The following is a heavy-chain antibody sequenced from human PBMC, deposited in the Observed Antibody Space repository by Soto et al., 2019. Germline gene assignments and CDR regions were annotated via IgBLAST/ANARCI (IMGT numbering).Heavy chain of an antibody. CDR2: IRTTTDGGTA. D-gene: IGHD2-2*01. CDR1: GFTFSNAW. J-gene: IGHJ4*02. V-gene: IGHV3-15*01. CDR3: VTGVLPPDY. Sequence: GGSLRLSCAVSGFTFSNAWMNWVRQAPGKGLEWVGLIRTTTDGGTADHAAPVQGRFTISRDDLKDILYLQMNSLRIEDTAVYYCVTGVLPPDYWGQGTLVTVSS.